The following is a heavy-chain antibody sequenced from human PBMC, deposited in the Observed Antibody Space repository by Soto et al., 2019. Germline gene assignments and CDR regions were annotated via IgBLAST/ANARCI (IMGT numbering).Heavy chain of an antibody. Sequence: SVKVSCKASGGTFSSYAISWVRQAPGQGLEWMGGIIPIFGTANYAQKFQGRVTITADESTSTAYMELSSLRSEDTAVYYCARTYYYDSSGYPGAFDIWGQGTMVTVSS. D-gene: IGHD3-22*01. J-gene: IGHJ3*02. CDR1: GGTFSSYA. CDR3: ARTYYYDSSGYPGAFDI. V-gene: IGHV1-69*13. CDR2: IIPIFGTA.